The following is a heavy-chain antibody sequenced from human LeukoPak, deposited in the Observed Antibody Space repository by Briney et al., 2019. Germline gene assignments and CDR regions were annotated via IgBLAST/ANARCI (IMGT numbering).Heavy chain of an antibody. V-gene: IGHV3-30*19. J-gene: IGHJ4*02. CDR2: ISYDGSNK. CDR1: GFTFSSNG. D-gene: IGHD3-10*01. Sequence: GGSLRLSCAASGFTFSSNGMYWVRQAPGKGLEWVAVISYDGSNKYYADSVKGRFTISRDNSKNTLYLQMNSLRAEDTAVYYCARPDSPNYYGSGSYSDYFDYWGQGTLVTVSS. CDR3: ARPDSPNYYGSGSYSDYFDY.